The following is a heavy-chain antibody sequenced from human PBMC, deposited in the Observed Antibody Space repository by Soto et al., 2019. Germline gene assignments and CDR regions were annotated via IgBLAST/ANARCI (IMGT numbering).Heavy chain of an antibody. CDR1: GYNFTSSS. Sequence: ASVKISCKASGYNFTSSSMHWVRQAPGQGLEGMGIINPSGGSTSYAQKFQGRVTMTRDTSTSTVYMELSRRRSEDTDVYYCARDEWLLVGPEDYYYYCMDVWRQVTTVPACS. J-gene: IGHJ6*02. CDR2: INPSGGST. D-gene: IGHD6-19*01. CDR3: ARDEWLLVGPEDYYYYCMDV. V-gene: IGHV1-46*01.